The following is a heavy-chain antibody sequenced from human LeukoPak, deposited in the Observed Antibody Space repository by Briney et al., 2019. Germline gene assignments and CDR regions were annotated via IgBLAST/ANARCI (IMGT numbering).Heavy chain of an antibody. V-gene: IGHV4-59*08. CDR2: IFSSGST. Sequence: SETLPLTCTVSGGSITGYYWSWIRQPPGKGLEWVGYIFSSGSTNYNPSLKSRVTISLDTSKSQFSLKLISVTASDTAVYYCARLTKFLTTYYPTPWGQGTLVTVSS. D-gene: IGHD2/OR15-2a*01. CDR3: ARLTKFLTTYYPTP. CDR1: GGSITGYY. J-gene: IGHJ5*02.